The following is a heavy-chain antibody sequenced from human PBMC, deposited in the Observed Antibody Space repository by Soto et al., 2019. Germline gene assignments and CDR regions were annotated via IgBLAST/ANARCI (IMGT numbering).Heavy chain of an antibody. CDR2: LAGSGTT. CDR1: GFRFSDYS. Sequence: GGSLRLSCVASGFRFSDYSMTWIRQAPGRGLEWVSTLAGSGTTYYADSVKGRFTISRDNSRNTLSLQMHSLRIEDTAVYYCAKRATTVPTPANYFDCWGQGTLVTVSS. CDR3: AKRATTVPTPANYFDC. V-gene: IGHV3-23*01. J-gene: IGHJ4*02. D-gene: IGHD2-15*01.